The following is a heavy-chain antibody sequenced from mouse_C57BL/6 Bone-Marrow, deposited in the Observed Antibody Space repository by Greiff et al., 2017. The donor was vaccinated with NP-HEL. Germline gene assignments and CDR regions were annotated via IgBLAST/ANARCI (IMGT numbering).Heavy chain of an antibody. Sequence: VMLVESGPGLVAPSQSLSITCTVSGFSLTSYAISWVRQPPGKGLEWLGVIWTGGGTNYNSALKSRLSISKDNSKSQVFLKMNSLQTDDTARYYCARKRRVYYGSSYWYFDVWGTGTTVTVSS. J-gene: IGHJ1*03. CDR1: GFSLTSYA. CDR3: ARKRRVYYGSSYWYFDV. V-gene: IGHV2-9-1*01. CDR2: IWTGGGT. D-gene: IGHD1-1*01.